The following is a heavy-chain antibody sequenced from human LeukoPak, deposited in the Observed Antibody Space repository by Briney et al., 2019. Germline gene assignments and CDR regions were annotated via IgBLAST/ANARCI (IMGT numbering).Heavy chain of an antibody. CDR2: ISGSGGST. CDR1: EFTFSTYA. Sequence: GGSLRLSCAASEFTFSTYAMSWVRAAPGKGLEWVSAISGSGGSTYYADSVKGRYTISRDNSKNTLYLQMNSLRAEDTAVYYCAKASGSGTYYKSPFDYWGQGTLVTVSS. D-gene: IGHD3-10*01. CDR3: AKASGSGTYYKSPFDY. J-gene: IGHJ4*02. V-gene: IGHV3-23*01.